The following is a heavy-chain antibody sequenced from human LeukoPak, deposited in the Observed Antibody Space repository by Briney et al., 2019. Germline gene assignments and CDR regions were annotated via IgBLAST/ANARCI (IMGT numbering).Heavy chain of an antibody. J-gene: IGHJ4*02. CDR1: GFTFSSYG. Sequence: GGSLRLSCAASGFTFSSYGMHWVRQAPGKGLEWVAVISYDGSNKYYADSVKGRFTISRDNSKNTLYLQMNSLRAEDTAVYYCATLGPPIYWGQGTLVTVSS. CDR2: ISYDGSNK. CDR3: ATLGPPIY. V-gene: IGHV3-30*03.